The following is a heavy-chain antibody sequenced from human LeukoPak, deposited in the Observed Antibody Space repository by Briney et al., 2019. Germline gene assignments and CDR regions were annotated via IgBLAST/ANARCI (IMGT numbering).Heavy chain of an antibody. CDR3: ATDLSLQKQWLVFDY. D-gene: IGHD6-19*01. J-gene: IGHJ4*02. V-gene: IGHV1-24*01. CDR1: GYTLTELS. CDR2: FDPEDGET. Sequence: ASVKVSCKVSGYTLTELSMHWVRQAPGKGLEWMGGFDPEDGETIYAQKFQGRVTMTEDTSTDTAYMELSSLRSEDTAVYCCATDLSLQKQWLVFDYWGQGTLVTVSS.